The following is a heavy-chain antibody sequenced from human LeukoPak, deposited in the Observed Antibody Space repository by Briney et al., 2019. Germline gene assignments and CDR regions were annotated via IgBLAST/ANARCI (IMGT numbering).Heavy chain of an antibody. J-gene: IGHJ4*02. CDR1: GGSISSYY. CDR3: ARGARAGYNLEPFDY. D-gene: IGHD5-24*01. V-gene: IGHV4-59*08. CDR2: IYYSGST. Sequence: SETLSLTCTVSGGSISSYYWSWIRQPPGKGLEWIGYIYYSGSTKYNPSPKSRVTISVDTSKNQFSLKLSSVTAADTAVYYCARGARAGYNLEPFDYWAREPWSPSPQ.